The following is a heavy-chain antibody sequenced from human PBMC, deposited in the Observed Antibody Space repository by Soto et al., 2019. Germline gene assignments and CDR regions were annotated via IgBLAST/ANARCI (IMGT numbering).Heavy chain of an antibody. J-gene: IGHJ4*02. D-gene: IGHD6-25*01. CDR1: GGSISSGGQY. CDR3: ARDAAEYSFDY. V-gene: IGHV4-31*03. Sequence: QVQLKESGPGLVKPSQTLSLTCTVSGGSISSGGQYWSWIRQHPGKGLEWIGYIYDSGSTYYNPSLRSRVTISVDTSKNHFSLKLRSVTAAETAVYYCARDAAEYSFDYWGQGTLVTVSS. CDR2: IYDSGST.